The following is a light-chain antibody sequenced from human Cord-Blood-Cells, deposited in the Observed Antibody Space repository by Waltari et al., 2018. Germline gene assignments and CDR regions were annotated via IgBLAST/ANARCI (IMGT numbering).Light chain of an antibody. CDR3: QQYGSSPRT. CDR1: QSVSSSY. Sequence: EIVLTQSPGTLPLSQGERATLSCRASQSVSSSYLTWYQQKPGQAPRLLIYGASSRATVIPDRFSGSGSATDFTTTISRLEPEDFALYYCQQYGSSPRTFGQGTKVEIK. J-gene: IGKJ1*01. CDR2: GAS. V-gene: IGKV3-20*01.